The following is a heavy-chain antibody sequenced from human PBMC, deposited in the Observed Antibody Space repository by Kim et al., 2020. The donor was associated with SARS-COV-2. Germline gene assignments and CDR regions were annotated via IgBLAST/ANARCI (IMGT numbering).Heavy chain of an antibody. D-gene: IGHD6-13*01. V-gene: IGHV7-4-1*02. J-gene: IGHJ5*02. CDR3: ARAPKRTYPYSSSWYWFDP. CDR2: INTNTGNP. Sequence: ASVKVSCKASGYTFTSYAMNWVRQAPGQGLEWMGWINTNTGNPTYAQGFTGRVVFSLDTSVSTAYLQISSLKAEDTAVYYCARAPKRTYPYSSSWYWFDPWGQGTLVTVSS. CDR1: GYTFTSYA.